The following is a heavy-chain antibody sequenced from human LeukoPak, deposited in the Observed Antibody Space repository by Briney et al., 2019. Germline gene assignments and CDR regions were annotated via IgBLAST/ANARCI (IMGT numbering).Heavy chain of an antibody. CDR3: ARDKAPLYSGYDWDLDF. J-gene: IGHJ4*02. D-gene: IGHD5-12*01. CDR2: ISWNSGSI. V-gene: IGHV3-9*01. CDR1: GFTFHQYA. Sequence: GGSLRLSCAASGFTFHQYAIHWVRQVPGKGLEWVSGISWNSGSIGYADSVKGRFTISRDSAKNSVYLRMNSLRPEDTALYYCARDKAPLYSGYDWDLDFWGQGTLVTVSS.